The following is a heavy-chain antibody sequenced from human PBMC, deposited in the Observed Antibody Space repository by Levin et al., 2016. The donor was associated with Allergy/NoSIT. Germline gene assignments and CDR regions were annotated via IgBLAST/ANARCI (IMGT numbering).Heavy chain of an antibody. CDR2: ISSSSSYI. Sequence: GESLKISCAASGFTFSDYWMNWVRQAPGKGLEWVSSISSSSSYIYYADSVKGRFTISRDNAKNSLYLQMNSLRAEDTAVYYCARDYFRGGNAYYYMDVWGKGTTVTVSS. D-gene: IGHD2-15*01. J-gene: IGHJ6*03. CDR1: GFTFSDYW. V-gene: IGHV3-21*01. CDR3: ARDYFRGGNAYYYMDV.